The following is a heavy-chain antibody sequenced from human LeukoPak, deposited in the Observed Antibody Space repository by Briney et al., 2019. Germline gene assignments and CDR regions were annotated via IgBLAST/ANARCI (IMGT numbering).Heavy chain of an antibody. J-gene: IGHJ4*02. V-gene: IGHV3-23*01. Sequence: PGGSLRLSCAASRFTFSSYAMSWVRQAPGKGLEWVSVISGSGDSTWYADSVKGRFTISRDNSKNTLYLQMNSLRAEDTAVYYCTGSFGQLTFFDYWGQGTLVTVSS. CDR3: TGSFGQLTFFDY. CDR2: ISGSGDST. D-gene: IGHD3-10*01. CDR1: RFTFSSYA.